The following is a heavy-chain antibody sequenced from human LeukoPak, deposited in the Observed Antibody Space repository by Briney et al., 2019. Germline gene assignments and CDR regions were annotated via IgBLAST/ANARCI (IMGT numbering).Heavy chain of an antibody. J-gene: IGHJ4*02. CDR1: GLIFSSYW. V-gene: IGHV3-7*03. D-gene: IGHD3-10*01. Sequence: GGSLRLSCEASGLIFSSYWMSWVRQAPGKGLEWVANIKKDGSEMYYVDSVKGRFTISRDNSKNTLYLQMNSLRAEDTAVYYCASGVPGDYWAKGPLVTVSS. CDR3: ASGVPGDY. CDR2: IKKDGSEM.